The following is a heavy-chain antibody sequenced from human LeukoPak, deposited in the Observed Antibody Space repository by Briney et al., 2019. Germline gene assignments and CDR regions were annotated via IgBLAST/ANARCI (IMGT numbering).Heavy chain of an antibody. Sequence: GGSLRLSCAASGFTFSSYAMHWVRQAPGKGLEWVSVIYSGGSTYYADSVKGRFTISRDNSKNTLYLQMNSLRAEDTAVYYCASIYDSSGRDYWGQGTLVTVSS. CDR3: ASIYDSSGRDY. D-gene: IGHD3-22*01. J-gene: IGHJ4*02. CDR1: GFTFSSYA. V-gene: IGHV3-66*01. CDR2: IYSGGST.